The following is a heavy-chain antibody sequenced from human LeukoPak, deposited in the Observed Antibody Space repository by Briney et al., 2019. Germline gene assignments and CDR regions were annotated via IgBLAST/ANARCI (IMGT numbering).Heavy chain of an antibody. V-gene: IGHV4-39*01. D-gene: IGHD5-12*01. Sequence: PSETLSLTCTVSGGSISSYYWSWIRQPPGKGLEWIGSIYYSGSTYYNPSLKSRVTISVDTSKNQFSLKLSSVTAADTAVYYCARPGSDGFYSGYDYWYFDLWGRGTLVTVSS. CDR3: ARPGSDGFYSGYDYWYFDL. CDR2: IYYSGST. CDR1: GGSISSYY. J-gene: IGHJ2*01.